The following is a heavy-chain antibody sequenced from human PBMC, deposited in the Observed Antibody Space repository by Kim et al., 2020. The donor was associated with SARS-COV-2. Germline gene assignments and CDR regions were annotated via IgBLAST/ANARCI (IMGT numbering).Heavy chain of an antibody. CDR1: GFTFSSYG. V-gene: IGHV3-33*01. Sequence: GGSLRLSCAASGFTFSSYGMHWVRQAPGKGLEWVAVIWYDGSNKYYADSVKGRFTISRDNSKNTLYLQMNSLRAEDTAVYYCAREGIYYDSSGYDYWGQGTLVTVSS. CDR3: AREGIYYDSSGYDY. J-gene: IGHJ4*02. CDR2: IWYDGSNK. D-gene: IGHD3-22*01.